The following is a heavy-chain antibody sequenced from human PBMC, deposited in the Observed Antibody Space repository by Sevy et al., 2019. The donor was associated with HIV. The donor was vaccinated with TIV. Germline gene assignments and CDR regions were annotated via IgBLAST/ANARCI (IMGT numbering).Heavy chain of an antibody. CDR2: ISYDGSNK. CDR1: GFTFSSYA. Sequence: GGYLRLSCAASGFTFSSYAMHWVRQAPGKGLEWVEVISYDGSNKYYADAVKGRFTISRDNSKNTLYLQMNSLRAEDTAVYYCARYCTNNYYFDYWGQGTLVTVSS. CDR3: ARYCTNNYYFDY. V-gene: IGHV3-30-3*01. J-gene: IGHJ4*02. D-gene: IGHD2-8*01.